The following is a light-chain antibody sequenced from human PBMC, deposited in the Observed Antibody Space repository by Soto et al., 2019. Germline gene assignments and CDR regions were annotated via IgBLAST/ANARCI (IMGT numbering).Light chain of an antibody. CDR1: QSVNSNY. CDR3: QQYDTSPRT. V-gene: IGKV3-20*01. J-gene: IGKJ1*01. CDR2: GAS. Sequence: EIMLTQSPGTLSLSPGERATLSCRASQSVNSNYLAWYQQKPGQGPRVLIYGASSRATGIPDRFSGSGSGTDFTLTISSLDTEDFAVYYCQQYDTSPRTCGQGTKVEI.